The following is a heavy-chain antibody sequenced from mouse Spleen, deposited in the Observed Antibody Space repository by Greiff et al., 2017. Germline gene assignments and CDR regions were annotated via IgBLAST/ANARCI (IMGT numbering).Heavy chain of an antibody. D-gene: IGHD3-1*01. V-gene: IGHV1-69*01. CDR3: ANGAQLGPFAY. CDR2: IDPSDSYT. CDR1: GYTFTSYW. Sequence: QVQLQQPGAELVMPGASVKLSCKASGYTFTSYWMHWVKQRPGQGLEWIGEIDPSDSYTNCNQKFKGKATLTVDKSSSTAYMQLSSLTSEDSAVYYCANGAQLGPFAYWGQGTLVTVSA. J-gene: IGHJ3*01.